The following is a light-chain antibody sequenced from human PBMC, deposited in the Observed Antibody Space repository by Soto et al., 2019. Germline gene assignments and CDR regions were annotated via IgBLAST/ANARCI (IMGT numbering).Light chain of an antibody. Sequence: DIQMTQSPSTLSASVGDRVTITCRASQSISSWLAWYQQKPGKAPKLLIYKASSLESWVPSRFSGSGSGTEFTLTISSLQPDDFATYYGQQYNSLVTFGQGTKLEIK. CDR1: QSISSW. CDR2: KAS. CDR3: QQYNSLVT. V-gene: IGKV1-5*03. J-gene: IGKJ2*01.